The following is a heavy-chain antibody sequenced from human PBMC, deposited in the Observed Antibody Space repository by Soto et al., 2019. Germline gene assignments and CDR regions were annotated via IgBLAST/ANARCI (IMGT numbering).Heavy chain of an antibody. V-gene: IGHV1-3*05. CDR1: GYTFTSYA. CDR3: ARVGGWFFPDY. Sequence: QVQLVQSGAEEKKPGASVKVSCKASGYTFTSYAMHWVRQAPGQRLEWMGWINAGNGNTKYSQKFQGRVTITRDTSASTAYMELSSLRSEDTALYYCARVGGWFFPDYCGQGTLGTVSS. J-gene: IGHJ4*02. D-gene: IGHD2-15*01. CDR2: INAGNGNT.